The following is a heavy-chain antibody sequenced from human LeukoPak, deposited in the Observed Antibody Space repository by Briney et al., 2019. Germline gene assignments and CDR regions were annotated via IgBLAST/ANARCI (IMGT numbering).Heavy chain of an antibody. CDR2: IKQDGSEK. CDR3: ARFILSMDSNFDY. CDR1: GFTFSSYW. V-gene: IGHV3-7*01. J-gene: IGHJ4*02. Sequence: GGSLRLSCAASGFTFSSYWMSWVRQAPGKGLEWVANIKQDGSEKYYVDSVKGRFTISRDNAKNSLYLQMNSLRAEDTAVYYCARFILSMDSNFDYWGQGTLVTVSS. D-gene: IGHD3-9*01.